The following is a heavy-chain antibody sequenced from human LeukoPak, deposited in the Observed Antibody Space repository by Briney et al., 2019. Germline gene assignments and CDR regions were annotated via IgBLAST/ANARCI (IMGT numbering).Heavy chain of an antibody. V-gene: IGHV4-34*01. CDR2: INHSGST. Sequence: SETLSLTCAVYGGSFSGYYWSWIRQPPGKGLEWIGEINHSGSTNYNPSLKSRVTISVDTSKNQFSLKLSSVTAADTAVYYCARGAVVVPAFDYWGQGTLATVSS. D-gene: IGHD2-2*01. J-gene: IGHJ4*02. CDR1: GGSFSGYY. CDR3: ARGAVVVPAFDY.